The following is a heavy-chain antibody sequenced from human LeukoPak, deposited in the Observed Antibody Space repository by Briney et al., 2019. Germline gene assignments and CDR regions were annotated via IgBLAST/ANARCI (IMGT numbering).Heavy chain of an antibody. Sequence: SETLSLTCTVSGGSISSYYWSWIRQPAGKGLEWIGYIYYSGNTNYNPSLKSRVTISVDTSKKQFSLRLSSVTAADTAVYYCARGDTTGSNYFDPWGQGTLVTVSS. V-gene: IGHV4-59*01. D-gene: IGHD4/OR15-4a*01. CDR1: GGSISSYY. J-gene: IGHJ5*02. CDR3: ARGDTTGSNYFDP. CDR2: IYYSGNT.